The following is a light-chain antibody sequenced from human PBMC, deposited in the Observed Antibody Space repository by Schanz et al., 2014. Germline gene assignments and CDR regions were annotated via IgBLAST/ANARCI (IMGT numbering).Light chain of an antibody. J-gene: IGLJ3*02. CDR2: SNI. Sequence: QSVLTQPPSASGTPGQRVTISCSGGRSDIGSNAVTWYQQLPGTAPKVLIYSNIQRPSGVPDRFSGSKSGTSASLAISGLRSEDEADYYCSSYAGSNNLGFGGGTKLTVL. CDR3: SSYAGSNNLG. CDR1: RSDIGSNA. V-gene: IGLV1-44*01.